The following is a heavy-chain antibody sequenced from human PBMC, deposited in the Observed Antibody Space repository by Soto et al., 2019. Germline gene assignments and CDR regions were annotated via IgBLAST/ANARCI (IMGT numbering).Heavy chain of an antibody. V-gene: IGHV4-38-2*02. D-gene: IGHD1-26*01. Sequence: PSETLSLTCAVSGYSISSGYYWGWIRQPPGKGLEWIGSIYHSGSTYYNPSLKSRVTISVDTSKNQFSLKLGSVTAADTAAYYCAREVRQLRYYGMDVWGQGTTVTVSS. CDR1: GYSISSGYY. CDR2: IYHSGST. CDR3: AREVRQLRYYGMDV. J-gene: IGHJ6*02.